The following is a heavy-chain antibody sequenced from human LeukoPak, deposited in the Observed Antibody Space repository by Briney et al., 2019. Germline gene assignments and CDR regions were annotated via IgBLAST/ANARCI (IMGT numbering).Heavy chain of an antibody. CDR1: GYTFTGYY. CDR2: INPNSGGT. J-gene: IGHJ4*02. V-gene: IGHV1-2*02. D-gene: IGHD7-27*01. CDR3: ARGGDPSLEY. Sequence: VASVKVSCKASGYTFTGYYMHWLRQAPGQGLEYMGWINPNSGGTNYARKFQGRVTTTRDTSISTAYMELSRLRSDDTAVYFCARGGDPSLEYWGQGTLVTVSS.